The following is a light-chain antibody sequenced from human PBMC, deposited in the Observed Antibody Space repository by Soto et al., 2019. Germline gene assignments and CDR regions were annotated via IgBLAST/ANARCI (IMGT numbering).Light chain of an antibody. CDR1: SSDVGGSNH. Sequence: QSVLTQPASVSGSAGQSITISCTGTSSDVGGSNHVSWYQQHPGKAPKLMIYDVTNRPSGVSHRFSGSKSGSTASLIISGLQAEDEADYYCVSFTSSTTYVFGTGTKVTVL. J-gene: IGLJ1*01. V-gene: IGLV2-14*01. CDR2: DVT. CDR3: VSFTSSTTYV.